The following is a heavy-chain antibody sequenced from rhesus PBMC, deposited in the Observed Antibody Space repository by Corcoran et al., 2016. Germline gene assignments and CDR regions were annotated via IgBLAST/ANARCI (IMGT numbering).Heavy chain of an antibody. CDR2: SNGKSGST. Sequence: QVQLQESGPGLVKPSETLSLTCTVSGASISSNWWSWIRQPPGKGLGWLGESNGKSGSTNYNPSLKSRVTISKDAAKNQFSLKLSSVTAADTAVYYCARELTGVIIMTWKSPYYGLDSWGQGVVVTVSS. V-gene: IGHV4-80*01. CDR1: GASISSNW. CDR3: ARELTGVIIMTWKSPYYGLDS. D-gene: IGHD3-34*01. J-gene: IGHJ6*01.